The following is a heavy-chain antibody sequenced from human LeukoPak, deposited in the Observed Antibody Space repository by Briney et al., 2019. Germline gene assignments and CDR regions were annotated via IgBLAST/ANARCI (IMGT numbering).Heavy chain of an antibody. J-gene: IGHJ6*02. CDR1: GFTFSGNW. CDR2: IHSDGSII. Sequence: GGSLRLSCVASGFTFSGNWMHWVRQTPGKGLMWVSTIHSDGSIIAYADSVTGRFTISRDNAKNTVYLQTNSLTTEDTAVYYCARGTYYAMDVWGQGTTVTVSS. V-gene: IGHV3-74*01. CDR3: ARGTYYAMDV.